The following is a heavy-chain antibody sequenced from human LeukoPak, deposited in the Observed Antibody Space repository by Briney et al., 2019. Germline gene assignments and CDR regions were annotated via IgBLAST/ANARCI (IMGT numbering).Heavy chain of an antibody. D-gene: IGHD3-22*01. J-gene: IGHJ3*02. CDR1: GGSISSYF. Sequence: SSETLSLTCTVSGGSISSYFWSWIRQPPGKGLEWIGEINHSGGTNYNPSLKSRVTISVDTSKNQFSLKLSSVTAADTAVYYCASSANTSFDSGVYYSGGAFDTGGKGTMATVS. CDR2: INHSGGT. CDR3: ASSANTSFDSGVYYSGGAFDT. V-gene: IGHV4-34*01.